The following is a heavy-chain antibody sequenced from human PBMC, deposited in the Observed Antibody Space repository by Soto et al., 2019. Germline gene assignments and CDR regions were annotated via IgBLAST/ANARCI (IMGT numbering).Heavy chain of an antibody. D-gene: IGHD2-15*01. J-gene: IGHJ4*02. CDR3: AAGLGYCSGGSCYDY. CDR1: GFTFTSSA. Sequence: SVKVSCKASGFTFTSSAVQWVRQARGQRLEWIGWIVVGSGNTNYAQKFQERVTITRDMSTSTAYMELSSLRSEDTAVYYCAAGLGYCSGGSCYDYWGQGTLVTVSS. CDR2: IVVGSGNT. V-gene: IGHV1-58*01.